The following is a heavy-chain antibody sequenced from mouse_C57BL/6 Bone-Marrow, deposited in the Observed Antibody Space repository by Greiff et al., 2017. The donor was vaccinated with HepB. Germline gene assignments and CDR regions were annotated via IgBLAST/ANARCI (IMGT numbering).Heavy chain of an antibody. CDR2: IDPSDSYT. J-gene: IGHJ1*03. CDR3: ASSGYYDWYFDD. D-gene: IGHD2-3*01. V-gene: IGHV1-69*01. Sequence: QVQLQQPGAELVMPGASVKLSCKASGYTFTSYWMHWVKQRPGQGLEWIGEIDPSDSYTNYNQKFKGKSTLTVDKSSSTAYMQLSSLTSEASAVYACASSGYYDWYFDDWGTGTTVTVSS. CDR1: GYTFTSYW.